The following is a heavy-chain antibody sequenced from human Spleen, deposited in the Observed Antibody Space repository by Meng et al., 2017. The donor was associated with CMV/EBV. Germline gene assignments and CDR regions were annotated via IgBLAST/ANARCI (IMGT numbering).Heavy chain of an antibody. CDR1: GGSISTSSYY. J-gene: IGHJ6*02. CDR2: IHYSGNT. D-gene: IGHD2-2*01. V-gene: IGHV4-39*02. CDR3: ARNLGYCSSTSCYYYYYYGMDV. Sequence: SETLSLTCTVSGGSISTSSYYWGWIRQPPGKGLEWIGSIHYSGNTYYNPSLKSRVTISADTSKNHFSLRLSSVTAADTAVYYCARNLGYCSSTSCYYYYYYGMDVWGQGTTVTVSS.